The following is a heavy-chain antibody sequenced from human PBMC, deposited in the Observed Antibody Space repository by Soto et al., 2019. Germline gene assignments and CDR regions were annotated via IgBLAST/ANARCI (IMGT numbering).Heavy chain of an antibody. Sequence: QVQLVESGGGVVQPGRSLRLYCAASGFTFSSYGMPWVRQAPGKGLEWVAVISYDGSNKYYADSVKGRFTISRDNSKNTLYLQMNSLRAEDTAVYYSAKDLYYYDSSGHYVDYWGQGTLVTVSS. J-gene: IGHJ4*02. V-gene: IGHV3-30*18. CDR3: AKDLYYYDSSGHYVDY. D-gene: IGHD3-22*01. CDR1: GFTFSSYG. CDR2: ISYDGSNK.